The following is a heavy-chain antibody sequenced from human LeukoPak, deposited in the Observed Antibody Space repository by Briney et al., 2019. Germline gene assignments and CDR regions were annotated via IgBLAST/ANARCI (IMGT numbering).Heavy chain of an antibody. D-gene: IGHD2-21*02. J-gene: IGHJ3*02. CDR1: GGSITSSSYY. CDR2: IFYSGNT. CDR3: ARHEAAYCGGDCYLRAFDI. V-gene: IGHV4-39*01. Sequence: PSETLSLTCTVSGGSITSSSYYWGWIRQPPGKGLEWIGSIFYSGNTHYDPSLKSRVTISVDTSKKQFSLKLSPVTAADTAVYYCARHEAAYCGGDCYLRAFDIWGQGTMVTVSS.